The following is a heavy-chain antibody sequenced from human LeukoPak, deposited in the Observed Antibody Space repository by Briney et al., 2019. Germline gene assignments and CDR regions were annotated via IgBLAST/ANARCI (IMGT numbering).Heavy chain of an antibody. J-gene: IGHJ4*02. D-gene: IGHD3-22*01. V-gene: IGHV1-46*02. CDR3: ARGLRSSSYAY. Sequence: ASVKVSCKASGYTFNTNYIHWVRLAPGQGLEWMGVINPSGGSTIYAQKFQGRVTMTGDTSTSTVYMELSSLGSEDTAVFYCARGLRSSSYAYWGQGTLVTVSS. CDR1: GYTFNTNY. CDR2: INPSGGST.